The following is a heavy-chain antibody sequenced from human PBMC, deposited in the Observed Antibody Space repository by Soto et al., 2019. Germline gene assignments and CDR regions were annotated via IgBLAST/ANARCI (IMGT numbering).Heavy chain of an antibody. Sequence: GASVKVSCKASGYTFTSYGISWVRQAPGQGLAWMGWISAYNGNTNYAQKLQGRVTMTTDTSTSTAYMELRSLRSDDTAVYYCARDAAWAGDSSGYFASNAFDIWGQGTMVTVSS. D-gene: IGHD3-22*01. V-gene: IGHV1-18*04. CDR1: GYTFTSYG. CDR2: ISAYNGNT. CDR3: ARDAAWAGDSSGYFASNAFDI. J-gene: IGHJ3*02.